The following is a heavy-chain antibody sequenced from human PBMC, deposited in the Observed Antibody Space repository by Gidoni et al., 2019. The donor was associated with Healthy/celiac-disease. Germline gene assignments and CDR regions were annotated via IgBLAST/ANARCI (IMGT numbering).Heavy chain of an antibody. V-gene: IGHV3-48*03. CDR3: ARESWNEGGYYFDY. CDR2: ISSSGRTI. D-gene: IGHD1-1*01. Sequence: EVQLVESGGGLVQPGGYLRLSCAAPVFTLSSYEMNWVRQAPGQGLEWVSYISSSGRTIYYADSVKDRFTVSRDNAKNSLDLQMISLSAEDTAVYYCARESWNEGGYYFDYWGQGTLVTVSS. CDR1: VFTLSSYE. J-gene: IGHJ4*02.